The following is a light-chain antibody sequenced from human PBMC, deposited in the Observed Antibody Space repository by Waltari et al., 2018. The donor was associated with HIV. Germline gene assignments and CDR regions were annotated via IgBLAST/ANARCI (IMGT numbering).Light chain of an antibody. CDR1: SSDVGSYNF. Sequence: QSALTQPASVSGSPGQSITISCTGPSSDVGSYNFASWYQQYPGKAPKLMIYEVNKRPSGISNRFSGSKSGNTASLTISGLQAEDEAYYYCCSYAGSRRVFGTGTKVTVL. J-gene: IGLJ1*01. V-gene: IGLV2-23*02. CDR2: EVN. CDR3: CSYAGSRRV.